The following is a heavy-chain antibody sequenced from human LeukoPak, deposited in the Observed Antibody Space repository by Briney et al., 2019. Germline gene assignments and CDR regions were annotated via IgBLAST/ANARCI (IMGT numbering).Heavy chain of an antibody. D-gene: IGHD4-11*01. J-gene: IGHJ4*02. CDR1: GGSFSGYY. CDR3: AREAQLYGNYVAFDS. CDR2: INHSGST. Sequence: SETLSLTCTVYGGSFSGYYWNWIRQPPGKGLEWIGEINHSGSTNYNPSLESRVTISVDTSKNQFSLELTSVTAADTAVYYCAREAQLYGNYVAFDSWGQGNLVTVSS. V-gene: IGHV4-34*01.